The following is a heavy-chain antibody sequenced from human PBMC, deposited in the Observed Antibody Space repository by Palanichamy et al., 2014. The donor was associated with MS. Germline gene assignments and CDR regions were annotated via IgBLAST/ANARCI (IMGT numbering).Heavy chain of an antibody. Sequence: QLQLQESGPGLVKPSETLPLTCTVSGGSISSSSYYWGWIRQPPGKGLEWIGTFYYTGSTYYNPSLKSRVTISVDTSKNQFSLKLSSVTAADTAVYYCASRRRIYGDYSDWGQGTLVTVSS. D-gene: IGHD4-17*01. CDR1: GGSISSSSYY. CDR2: FYYTGST. CDR3: ASRRRIYGDYSD. V-gene: IGHV4-39*01. J-gene: IGHJ4*02.